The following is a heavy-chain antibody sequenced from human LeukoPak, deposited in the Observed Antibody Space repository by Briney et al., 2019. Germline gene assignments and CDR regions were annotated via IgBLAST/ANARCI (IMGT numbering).Heavy chain of an antibody. V-gene: IGHV1-46*01. J-gene: IGHJ6*02. CDR1: GYTFTSYY. CDR2: INPSGGST. CDR3: ARDLRDYDILTGYYYGSRDYYGMDV. D-gene: IGHD3-9*01. Sequence: ASVKVSCKASGYTFTSYYMHWVRQAPGQGLEWRGIINPSGGSTSYAQKFQGRVTMTRDTSTSTVYMELSSLRSEDTAVYYCARDLRDYDILTGYYYGSRDYYGMDVWGQGTTVTVSS.